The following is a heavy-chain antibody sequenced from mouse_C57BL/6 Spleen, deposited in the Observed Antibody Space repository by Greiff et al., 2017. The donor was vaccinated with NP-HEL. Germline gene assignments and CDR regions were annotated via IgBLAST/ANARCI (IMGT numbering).Heavy chain of an antibody. CDR1: GYTFTSYT. CDR2: INPSSGYT. V-gene: IGHV1-4*01. Sequence: VQLQQSGAELARPGASVKMSCKASGYTFTSYTMHWVKQRPGQGLEWIGYINPSSGYTKYNQKFKDKATLTADKSSSTAYMQLSSLTSEDSAVYYCARSLRSDWYFDVWGTGTTVTVSS. D-gene: IGHD1-1*01. J-gene: IGHJ1*03. CDR3: ARSLRSDWYFDV.